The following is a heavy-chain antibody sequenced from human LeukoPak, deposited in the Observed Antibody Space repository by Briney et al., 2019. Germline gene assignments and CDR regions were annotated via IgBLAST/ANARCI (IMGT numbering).Heavy chain of an antibody. D-gene: IGHD5-18*01. CDR3: ARDLSGYSYGFGGDL. J-gene: IGHJ4*02. CDR1: GFTISANF. CDR2: MYSVGST. V-gene: IGHV3-66*01. Sequence: PGGSLRLSCAASGFTISANFMSWVRQAPGKELEWVSIMYSVGSTFYADSVKGRFTISRDPSKNSLDLQMDSLRVDDTAVYYCARDLSGYSYGFGGDLWGQGTLVTVSS.